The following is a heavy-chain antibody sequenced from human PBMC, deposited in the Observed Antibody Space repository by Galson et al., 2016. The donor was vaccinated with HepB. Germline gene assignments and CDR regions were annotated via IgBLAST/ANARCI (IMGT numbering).Heavy chain of an antibody. V-gene: IGHV3-9*01. CDR3: VKDTRSSGRTLPRGGFHD. J-gene: IGHJ4*02. D-gene: IGHD3-22*01. Sequence: ADSVKGRFTISRDNAKNSLYLQMNSLRPEDTAFYYCVKDTRSSGRTLPRGGFHDWGQGALVTVSS.